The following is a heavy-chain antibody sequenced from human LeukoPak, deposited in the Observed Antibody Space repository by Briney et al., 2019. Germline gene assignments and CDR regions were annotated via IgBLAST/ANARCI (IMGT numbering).Heavy chain of an antibody. CDR1: GFTFSSYA. D-gene: IGHD5-18*01. Sequence: PGRSLRLSCAASGFTFSSYAMHWVRQAPGKGLEWVAVISYDRSNKYYADSVKGRFTISRDNSKNTLYLQMNSLRAEDTAVYYCARAGRRGYSYGLNWGQGTLVTVSS. V-gene: IGHV3-30-3*01. CDR3: ARAGRRGYSYGLN. CDR2: ISYDRSNK. J-gene: IGHJ4*02.